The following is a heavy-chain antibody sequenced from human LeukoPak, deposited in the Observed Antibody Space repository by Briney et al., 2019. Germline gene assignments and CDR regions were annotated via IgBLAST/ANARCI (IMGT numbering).Heavy chain of an antibody. CDR1: GGSIRSSSYY. CDR3: ARDRVPTGGIAVAGADY. Sequence: PSETLSPTCTVSGGSIRSSSYYRAWIRQPPGKGLEWIGSMDYSESSDYNPSLKSRLTISADTSKNQFSLKLSSVTAADTAVYYCARDRVPTGGIAVAGADYWGQGTLVTVSS. J-gene: IGHJ4*02. CDR2: MDYSESS. D-gene: IGHD6-19*01. V-gene: IGHV4-39*07.